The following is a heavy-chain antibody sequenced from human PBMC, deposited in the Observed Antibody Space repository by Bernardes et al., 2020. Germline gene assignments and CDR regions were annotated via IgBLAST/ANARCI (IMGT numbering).Heavy chain of an antibody. CDR2: ISYDGSNK. Sequence: GGSLRLSCAASGFTFSSYGMHWVRQAPGKGLEWVAVISYDGSNKYYADSVKGRFTISRDNSKNTLYLQMNSLRAEDTAVYYCAKDRLEYSSSSDAFDIWGQGTMVTVSS. J-gene: IGHJ3*02. D-gene: IGHD6-6*01. CDR3: AKDRLEYSSSSDAFDI. V-gene: IGHV3-30*18. CDR1: GFTFSSYG.